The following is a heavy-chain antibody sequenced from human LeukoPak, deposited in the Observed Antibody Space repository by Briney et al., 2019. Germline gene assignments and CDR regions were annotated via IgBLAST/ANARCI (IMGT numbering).Heavy chain of an antibody. J-gene: IGHJ4*02. D-gene: IGHD3-22*01. CDR3: AKAQLTYYYDQPFDY. CDR1: GFTFDDYA. V-gene: IGHV3-9*01. CDR2: ISWNSGSI. Sequence: PGRSLRLSCAASGFTFDDYAMHWVRQAPGKGLEWVSGISWNSGSIGYADSVKGRFTISRDNAKNSLYLQMNSLRAEDTALYYCAKAQLTYYYDQPFDYWGQGTLVTVSS.